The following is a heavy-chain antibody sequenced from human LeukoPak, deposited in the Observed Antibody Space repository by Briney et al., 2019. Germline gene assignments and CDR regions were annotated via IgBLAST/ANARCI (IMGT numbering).Heavy chain of an antibody. CDR1: GYSFTSYW. CDR2: IYPGDSDT. Sequence: GESLKISCKGSGYSFTSYWIAWVRQMPGKGLEWMGIIYPGDSDTRYSPSFQGQVTISADKSIGTAYLQWSSLMTSDTAMYYCARPAVPGTFAGFDYWGQGTLVTVSS. D-gene: IGHD6-19*01. V-gene: IGHV5-51*01. J-gene: IGHJ4*02. CDR3: ARPAVPGTFAGFDY.